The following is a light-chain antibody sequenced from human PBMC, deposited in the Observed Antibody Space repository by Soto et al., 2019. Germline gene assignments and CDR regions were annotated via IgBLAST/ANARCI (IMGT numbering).Light chain of an antibody. CDR3: CSYAGSNTPYV. V-gene: IGLV2-8*01. J-gene: IGLJ1*01. CDR2: EVS. CDR1: SSDVGGYDY. Sequence: QSALTQPPSASGSPGQSVTISCTGTSSDVGGYDYVSWYQQHPGKAPKLMIYEVSKRPSGVPDRFSGSKSGNTASLTVSGLQADDEADYYCCSYAGSNTPYVFGTGTQLTVL.